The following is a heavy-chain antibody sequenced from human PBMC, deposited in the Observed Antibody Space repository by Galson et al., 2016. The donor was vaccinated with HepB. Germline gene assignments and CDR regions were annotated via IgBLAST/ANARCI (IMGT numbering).Heavy chain of an antibody. D-gene: IGHD1-14*01. J-gene: IGHJ4*02. CDR2: XSGISSXM. Sequence: SLXXXCAASGXXFSXXXMNXXXQAXXKGLXXVSYXSGISSXMYYADXVKGRFTLSRDNAKNSLYLQMNSLRDEDTAVYYCARGMHTTSFTLHYWGQGTXLTXSX. V-gene: IGHV3-48*02. CDR3: ARGMHTTSFTLHY. CDR1: GXXFSXXX.